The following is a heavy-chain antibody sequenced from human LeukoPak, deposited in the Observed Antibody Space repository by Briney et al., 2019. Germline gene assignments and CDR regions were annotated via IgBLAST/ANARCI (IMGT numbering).Heavy chain of an antibody. CDR1: GFTFSSYG. V-gene: IGHV3-33*01. J-gene: IGHJ4*02. CDR2: IWYDGSNK. D-gene: IGHD2-2*03. CDR3: ARDGYCSSTGCSAYFFDS. Sequence: GGSLRLSCAASGFTFSSYGMHWVRQAPGKGLEWVAVIWYDGSNKYYADSVKGRFTISRDNSKNTLYLQLNSLRPEDTALYYCARDGYCSSTGCSAYFFDSWGQGTLVTVSS.